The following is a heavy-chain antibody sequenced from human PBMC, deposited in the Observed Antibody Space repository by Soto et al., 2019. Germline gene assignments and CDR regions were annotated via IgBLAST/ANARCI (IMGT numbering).Heavy chain of an antibody. Sequence: PSETLCVTCNFSVGSIRIYYWSWIRQPAGKALEWIGRIYTSGTTNYNPSLKSRATILVDTSKNQFSLKLSSVTAADTAVYYCAREGASGFGMDVWGQGTTVTVSS. CDR3: AREGASGFGMDV. D-gene: IGHD1-26*01. CDR1: VGSIRIYY. J-gene: IGHJ6*01. CDR2: IYTSGTT. V-gene: IGHV4-4*07.